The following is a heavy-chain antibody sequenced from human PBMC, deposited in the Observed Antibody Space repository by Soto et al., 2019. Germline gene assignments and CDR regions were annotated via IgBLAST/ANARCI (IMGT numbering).Heavy chain of an antibody. CDR2: ISWNSGSI. Sequence: GGSLRLSCAASGFTFDDYAMHWVRQAPGKGLEWVSGISWNSGSIGYADSVKGRFTISRDNAKNSLYLQMNSLRAEDTALYYCAKSVAYCGGDCYLSEYYFDYWGQGTLVTVSS. V-gene: IGHV3-9*01. D-gene: IGHD2-21*01. CDR3: AKSVAYCGGDCYLSEYYFDY. J-gene: IGHJ4*02. CDR1: GFTFDDYA.